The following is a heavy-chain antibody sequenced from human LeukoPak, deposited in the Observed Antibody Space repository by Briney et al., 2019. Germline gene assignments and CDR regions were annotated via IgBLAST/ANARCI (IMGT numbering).Heavy chain of an antibody. J-gene: IGHJ4*02. CDR3: AKHREVATIRGYYFDY. V-gene: IGHV3-43*01. Sequence: GGSLTLSCAASGFTFDDYTMHWVRQAPGKGLEWVSLISWDAGSTFYADSVKSRFTISRDNSKNSLYLQMNSLRTEDTALYYCAKHREVATIRGYYFDYWGQGTLVTVSS. CDR1: GFTFDDYT. D-gene: IGHD5-24*01. CDR2: ISWDAGST.